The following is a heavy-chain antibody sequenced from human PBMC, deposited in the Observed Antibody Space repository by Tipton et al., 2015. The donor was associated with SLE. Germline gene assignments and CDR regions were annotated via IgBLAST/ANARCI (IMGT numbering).Heavy chain of an antibody. Sequence: QLVQSGSELKKPGASVMLSCKASGYTFTNYAMNWVRQAPGQGLEWMGWINTNTGNPTYAQAFTGRFVFSLDTSVSATYLEITSLKAEDTALYYCARDRAFDLWGQGTMVTVSS. V-gene: IGHV7-4-1*02. CDR2: INTNTGNP. J-gene: IGHJ3*01. CDR3: ARDRAFDL. CDR1: GYTFTNYA.